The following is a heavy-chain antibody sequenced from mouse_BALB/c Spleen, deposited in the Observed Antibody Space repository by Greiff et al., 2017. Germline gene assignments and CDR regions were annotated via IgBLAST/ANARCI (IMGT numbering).Heavy chain of an antibody. V-gene: IGHV7-3*02. CDR1: GFTFTDYY. CDR2: IRNKANGYTT. Sequence: DVKLVESGGGLVQPGGSLRLSCATSGFTFTDYYMSWVRQPPGKALEWLGFIRNKANGYTTEYSASVKGRFTISRDNSQSILYLQMNTLRAEDSATYYCARDYGSSYYYAMDYWGQGTSVTVSS. D-gene: IGHD1-1*01. J-gene: IGHJ4*01. CDR3: ARDYGSSYYYAMDY.